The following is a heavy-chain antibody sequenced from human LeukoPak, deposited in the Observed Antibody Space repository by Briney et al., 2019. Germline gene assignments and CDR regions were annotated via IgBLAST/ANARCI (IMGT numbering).Heavy chain of an antibody. CDR3: ARGAGWGPYGGTRRYYMDV. V-gene: IGHV4-34*01. CDR1: GGSFSGYY. CDR2: INHSGST. D-gene: IGHD4-23*01. J-gene: IGHJ6*03. Sequence: SETLSLTCAVYGGSFSGYYWSWIRQPPGKGLEWIGEINHSGSTNYNPSLKSRVTISVDTSKNQFSLKLSSVTAADTAVYYCARGAGWGPYGGTRRYYMDVWGKGTTVTISS.